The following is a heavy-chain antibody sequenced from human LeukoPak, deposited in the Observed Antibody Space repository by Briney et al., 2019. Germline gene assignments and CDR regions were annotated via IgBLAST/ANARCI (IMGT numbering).Heavy chain of an antibody. D-gene: IGHD5-18*01. J-gene: IGHJ6*02. CDR2: TYYRSKWYN. Sequence: SQTLSLTCAISGDSVSSNSVTWNWIRQSPSRGLEWLGRTYYRSKWYNDYAVSVKSRITINPDTSKNQFSLQLNSVTPEDTAVYYCARDLGTAWYYYYGMDVWGQGTTVTVSS. CDR3: ARDLGTAWYYYYGMDV. CDR1: GDSVSSNSVT. V-gene: IGHV6-1*01.